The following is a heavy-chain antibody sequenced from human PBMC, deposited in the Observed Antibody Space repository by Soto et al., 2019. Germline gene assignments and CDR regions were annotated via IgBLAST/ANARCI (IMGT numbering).Heavy chain of an antibody. D-gene: IGHD3-10*01. CDR1: GFTFSSYG. J-gene: IGHJ6*02. Sequence: GGSLRLSCAASGFTFSSYGMHWVRQAPGKGLEWVAVISYDGSNKYYADSVKGRFTISRDNSKNTLYLQMNSLRAEDTAVYYCAKAVLLGYYYYGMDVWGQGTTVTVSS. CDR2: ISYDGSNK. V-gene: IGHV3-30*18. CDR3: AKAVLLGYYYYGMDV.